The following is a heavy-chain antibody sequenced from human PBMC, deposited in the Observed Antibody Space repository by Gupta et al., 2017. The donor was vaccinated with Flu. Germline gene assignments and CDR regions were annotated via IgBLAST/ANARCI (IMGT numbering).Heavy chain of an antibody. CDR3: AKDFFRVHGDAAGDAFDI. CDR2: ISGSGGST. D-gene: IGHD4-17*01. V-gene: IGHV3-23*01. Sequence: EVLLLESGGGLVQPGGSLRLSCAASGFTFSSHAMGWVRQAPGKGLEWVSAISGSGGSTYYADSVKGRVTISRDNSKNTLYWQMNSLRAEETAVYDCAKDFFRVHGDAAGDAFDIWGQGTMVTVYS. J-gene: IGHJ3*02. CDR1: GFTFSSHA.